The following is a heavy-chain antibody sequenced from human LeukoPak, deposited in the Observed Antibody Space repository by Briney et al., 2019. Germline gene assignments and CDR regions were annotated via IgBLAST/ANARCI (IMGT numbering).Heavy chain of an antibody. CDR3: ARRVLNNWFDP. CDR1: GGSISSGDYY. J-gene: IGHJ5*02. CDR2: IYYSGST. Sequence: SETLSLTCTVSGGSISSGDYYWSWIRQPPGKGLEWIGYIYYSGSTHYNPSLKSRVTISVDTSKNQFSLKLSSVTAADTAVYYCARRVLNNWFDPWGQGTLVTVSS. V-gene: IGHV4-30-4*01.